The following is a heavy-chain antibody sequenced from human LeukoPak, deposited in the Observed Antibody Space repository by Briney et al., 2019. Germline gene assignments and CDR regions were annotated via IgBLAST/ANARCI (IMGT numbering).Heavy chain of an antibody. J-gene: IGHJ4*02. CDR1: GLTLSTYG. CDR3: AKPQVTANWYYFHY. D-gene: IGHD2-21*02. V-gene: IGHV3-30*18. Sequence: GGSLRLSCAASGLTLSTYGMHWVRQAPGKGLEWVAVISSDGSNNFYADSVKGRFTISRDGSKNTLYLQMNSLRPDDTAVYFCAKPQVTANWYYFHYWGQGTLVTVSS. CDR2: ISSDGSNN.